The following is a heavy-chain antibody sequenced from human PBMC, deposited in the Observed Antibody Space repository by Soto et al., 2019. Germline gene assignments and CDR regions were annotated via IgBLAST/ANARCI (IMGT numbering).Heavy chain of an antibody. CDR2: ISGSGRNT. CDR1: GFTFSSNG. Sequence: PGGSLRLSCATSGFTFSSNGMSWVRQAPGKGLDWVSGISGSGRNTYYADSVKGRFTISRDNSKNTLFLQMNSLRVEDTALYYCAKNGLSDSPSAIDSWGQGTLVTVS. CDR3: AKNGLSDSPSAIDS. D-gene: IGHD2-8*01. V-gene: IGHV3-23*01. J-gene: IGHJ4*02.